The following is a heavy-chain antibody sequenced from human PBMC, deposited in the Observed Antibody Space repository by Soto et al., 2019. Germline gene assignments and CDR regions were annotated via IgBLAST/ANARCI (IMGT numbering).Heavy chain of an antibody. Sequence: QVQLVESGGGVVQPGRSLRLSCAASGFTFSRYGMHWVRQAPGKGLERVAVITYDGSNKYYADSVKGRFTISRDNSKNTLYLQMNSLRAEDTAVYYCAKEYGSSSLSPAFDYWGQGTLVTVSS. V-gene: IGHV3-30*18. J-gene: IGHJ4*02. CDR3: AKEYGSSSLSPAFDY. CDR2: ITYDGSNK. CDR1: GFTFSRYG. D-gene: IGHD6-13*01.